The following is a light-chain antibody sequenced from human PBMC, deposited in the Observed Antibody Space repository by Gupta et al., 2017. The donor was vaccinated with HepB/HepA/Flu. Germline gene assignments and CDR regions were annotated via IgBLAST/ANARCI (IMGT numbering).Light chain of an antibody. CDR1: SLRSYY. CDR2: CKN. J-gene: IGLJ2*01. V-gene: IGLV3-19*01. CDR3: SYTDTGRNNFV. Sequence: SSELTQDPAVSVALGQTVSITCQGDSLRSYYASWYQQKPGQAPGLVIFCKNNRPSGIPDRVLCYSTGNNASSQTQGDRPEEEADDYWSYTDTGRNNFVFGGGTKFTVL.